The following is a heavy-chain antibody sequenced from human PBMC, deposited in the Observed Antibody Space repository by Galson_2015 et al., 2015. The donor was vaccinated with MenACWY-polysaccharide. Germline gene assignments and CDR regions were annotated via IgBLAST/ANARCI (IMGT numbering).Heavy chain of an antibody. Sequence: SVKVSCKASGYTFTNYDINWVRQATGQGLEWMGWINPKSGYSGYAQRFHGRVTLTKDTSISTAYLELSGLRSEDTAVYYCARTHGDFDYWGQGTLVTVSS. J-gene: IGHJ4*02. CDR2: INPKSGYS. V-gene: IGHV1-8*01. D-gene: IGHD4-17*01. CDR3: ARTHGDFDY. CDR1: GYTFTNYD.